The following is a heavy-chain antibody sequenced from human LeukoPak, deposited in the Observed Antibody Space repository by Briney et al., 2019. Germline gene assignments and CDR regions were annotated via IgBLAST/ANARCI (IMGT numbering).Heavy chain of an antibody. CDR3: ARDEGIWSGSDH. CDR1: GFSFSDYW. D-gene: IGHD3-3*01. J-gene: IGHJ4*02. V-gene: IGHV3-7*01. CDR2: IRPDGSEK. Sequence: GGSLRLSCAASGFSFSDYWISWLRQAPGKGLEWVANIRPDGSEKQYVDSVKGRFTISRDNTKNSLYPQMSSLRAEDTAVYYCARDEGIWSGSDHWGPGTLVTVSS.